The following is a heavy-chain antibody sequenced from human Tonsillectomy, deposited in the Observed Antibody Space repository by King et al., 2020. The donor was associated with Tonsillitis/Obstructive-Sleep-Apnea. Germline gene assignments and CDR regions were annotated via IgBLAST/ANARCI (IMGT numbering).Heavy chain of an antibody. CDR2: IDPSDSYT. CDR1: GYSFTSYF. Sequence: VQLVESGAEVKKPGESLRISCKGSGYSFTSYFISWVRQMPGKGLEWMGRIDPSDSYTNYSPSFQGHVTISADKSISTAYLQWSSLKASDTAMYYCARDNWYYYYMDVWGKGTTVTVSS. V-gene: IGHV5-10-1*01. CDR3: ARDNWYYYYMDV. J-gene: IGHJ6*03. D-gene: IGHD1-20*01.